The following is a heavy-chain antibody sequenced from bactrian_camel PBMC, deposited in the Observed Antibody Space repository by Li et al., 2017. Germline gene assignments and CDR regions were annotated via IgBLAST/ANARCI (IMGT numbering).Heavy chain of an antibody. CDR2: IHSDGTT. Sequence: VQLVESGGGSVLSGGSLTLSCAASGHTVSTYCLAWFRQAPGKEREGAAVIHSDGTTKYADSVKGRFTISQDNAKNTLYLEMNSLKPEDTAMYYCAGDFACLLKYCSGAYCVPLTLKTQGTQVTVS. D-gene: IGHD2*01. J-gene: IGHJ4*01. V-gene: IGHV3S6*01. CDR1: GHTVSTYC.